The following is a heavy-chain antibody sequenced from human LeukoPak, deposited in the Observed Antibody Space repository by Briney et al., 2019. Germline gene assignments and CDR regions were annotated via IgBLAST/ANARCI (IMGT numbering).Heavy chain of an antibody. V-gene: IGHV3-23*01. CDR1: GFTFSSYW. CDR2: IGGSGDSS. Sequence: GGSLRLSCAASGFTFSSYWMSWVRQAPGKGLEWVSVIGGSGDSSTYADSVKGRFTSSRDNSKNTVHPQMDSLRAEDTAVYYCARMYFYASGSRLLDVWGQGTTVTVSS. CDR3: ARMYFYASGSRLLDV. D-gene: IGHD3-10*01. J-gene: IGHJ6*02.